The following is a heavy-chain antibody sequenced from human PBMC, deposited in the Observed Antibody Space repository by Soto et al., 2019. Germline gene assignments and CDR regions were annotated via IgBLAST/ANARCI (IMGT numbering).Heavy chain of an antibody. CDR1: GSTISSYV. J-gene: IGHJ6*02. CDR2: IITVTGPA. Sequence: QVQLVQYGAEVRKTGSSVKVSCKPSGSTISSYVIAWVRQAPGQSLEWMGGIITVTGPADYAQKFQGRLTITADEATSTAYMELSSLRSEDTAVYYCAREYYGSGTYGYYGMDVWGQGTTVTVSS. V-gene: IGHV1-69*01. CDR3: AREYYGSGTYGYYGMDV. D-gene: IGHD3-10*01.